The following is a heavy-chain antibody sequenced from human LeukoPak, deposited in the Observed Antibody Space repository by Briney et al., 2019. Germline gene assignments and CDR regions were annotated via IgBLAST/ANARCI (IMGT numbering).Heavy chain of an antibody. CDR1: GGSISSSSYY. V-gene: IGHV4-39*07. CDR3: ARGLVDYFDY. Sequence: SETLSLTCTVSGGSISSSSYYWGWIRQPPGKGLEWIASNYYSRSIYYNPSLKSRVTISVDTSKNQFSLKLSSVTAADTAVYYCARGLVDYFDYWGQGTLVTVSS. CDR2: NYYSRSI. J-gene: IGHJ4*02. D-gene: IGHD2-15*01.